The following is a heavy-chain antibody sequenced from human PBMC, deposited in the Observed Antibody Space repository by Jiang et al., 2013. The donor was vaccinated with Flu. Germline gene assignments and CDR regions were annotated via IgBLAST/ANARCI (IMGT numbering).Heavy chain of an antibody. D-gene: IGHD3-16*02. J-gene: IGHJ3*02. CDR2: IYYSGST. CDR3: ARHDYVWGSYRYADGFDI. V-gene: IGHV4-59*08. Sequence: GSGLVKPSETLSLTCTVSGGSISSYYWSWIRQPPGKGLEWIGYIYYSGSTNYNPSLKSRVTISVDTSKNQFSLKLSSVTAADTAVYYCARHDYVWGSYRYADGFDIWGQGTMVTGLF. CDR1: GGSISSYY.